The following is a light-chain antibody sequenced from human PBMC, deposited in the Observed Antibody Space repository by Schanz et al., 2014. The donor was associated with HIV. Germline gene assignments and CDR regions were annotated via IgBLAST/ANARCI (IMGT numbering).Light chain of an antibody. J-gene: IGKJ1*01. Sequence: EIVLTQSPVTLSLSPGERATLSCRASQSVSFKLAWYQQKPGQAPRLLIYGASSRAIGIPDRFSGSGSGTDFTLTISRLEPEDFAVYYCQQYGSSPTFGQGTRVEIK. V-gene: IGKV3-20*01. CDR3: QQYGSSPT. CDR1: QSVSFK. CDR2: GAS.